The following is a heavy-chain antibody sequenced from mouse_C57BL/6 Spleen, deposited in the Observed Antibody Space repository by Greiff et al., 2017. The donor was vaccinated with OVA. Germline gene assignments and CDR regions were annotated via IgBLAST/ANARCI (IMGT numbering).Heavy chain of an antibody. CDR1: GYTFTDYY. CDR2: INPNNGGT. CDR3: ALIYYDYDAYAMDY. D-gene: IGHD2-4*01. Sequence: EVKLQQSGPELVKPGASVKISCKASGYTFTDYYMNWVKQSHGKSLEWIGDINPNNGGTSYNQKFKGKATLTVDKSSSTAYMELRSLTSEDSAVYYCALIYYDYDAYAMDYWGQGTSVTVSS. J-gene: IGHJ4*01. V-gene: IGHV1-26*01.